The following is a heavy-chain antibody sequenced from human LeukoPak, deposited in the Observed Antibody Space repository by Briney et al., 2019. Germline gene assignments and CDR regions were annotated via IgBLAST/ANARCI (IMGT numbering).Heavy chain of an antibody. CDR2: IYYSGST. CDR1: GGSISSYY. V-gene: IGHV4-59*12. Sequence: PSETLSLTCTVSGGSISSYYWSWIRQPPGKGLEWIGYIYYSGSTNYNPSLKSRVTISLDKSKNQFSLNLTSVTAADTAVYYCARVGAAAGTNWFDPWGQGTLVTVSS. J-gene: IGHJ5*02. D-gene: IGHD6-13*01. CDR3: ARVGAAAGTNWFDP.